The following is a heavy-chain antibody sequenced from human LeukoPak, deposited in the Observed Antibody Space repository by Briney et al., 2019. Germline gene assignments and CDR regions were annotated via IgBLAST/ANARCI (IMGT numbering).Heavy chain of an antibody. CDR2: ISYSGST. D-gene: IGHD3-3*01. CDR3: ARAVNYDFWSAYYYYMDV. CDR1: GGSISSGDYY. V-gene: IGHV4-30-4*01. J-gene: IGHJ6*03. Sequence: PSETLSLTCTVSGGSISSGDYYWRWIRQPPGKGLEWIGYISYSGSTSYNPSLKGPFTISMDTSKNQISLRLSSVTAADTAVYYCARAVNYDFWSAYYYYMDVWGKGTTVTVSS.